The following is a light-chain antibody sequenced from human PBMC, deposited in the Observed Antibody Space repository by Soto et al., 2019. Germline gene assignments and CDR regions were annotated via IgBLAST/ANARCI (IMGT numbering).Light chain of an antibody. J-gene: IGLJ1*01. Sequence: QSVLTQPASVSGSPGQTITISCTGTSSDVGRYNYVSWYQQHPGKAPKLVIYEVSNRPSGVSNRFSGSKSGNTASLTISGLQAEDEVDYYCSSYTSSTTYVFGTGTKVTVL. V-gene: IGLV2-14*01. CDR1: SSDVGRYNY. CDR2: EVS. CDR3: SSYTSSTTYV.